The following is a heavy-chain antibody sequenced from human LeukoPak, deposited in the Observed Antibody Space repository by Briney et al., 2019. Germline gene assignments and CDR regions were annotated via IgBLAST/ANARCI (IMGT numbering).Heavy chain of an antibody. CDR2: ISWNSGSI. CDR3: TKDLGAAYYYGRDV. D-gene: IGHD2-15*01. Sequence: QPGRSLRLSCAASGFTFDNYAMHWVRQAPGKGLDWVSGISWNSGSIGYEDSVKGRFTISRDNAKNSLYLQMNSLRAEDTALYYCTKDLGAAYYYGRDVWGQGTTVTVSS. V-gene: IGHV3-9*01. CDR1: GFTFDNYA. J-gene: IGHJ6*02.